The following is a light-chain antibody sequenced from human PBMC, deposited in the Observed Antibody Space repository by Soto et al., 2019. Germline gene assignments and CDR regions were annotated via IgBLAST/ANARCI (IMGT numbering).Light chain of an antibody. CDR1: SSDVGGYNY. CDR3: SSYTTSNTRQIV. CDR2: DVS. V-gene: IGLV2-14*01. Sequence: ALTQPASVSGSPGQSITISCTGTSSDVGGYNYVSWYQQHPGKAPKFMIYDVSNRPSGVSNRFSGSKSGNTASLTISGLQAEDEADYYCSSYTTSNTRQIVFGTGTKVT. J-gene: IGLJ1*01.